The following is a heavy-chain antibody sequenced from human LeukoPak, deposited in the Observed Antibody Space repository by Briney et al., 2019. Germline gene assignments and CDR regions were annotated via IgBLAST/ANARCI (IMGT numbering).Heavy chain of an antibody. J-gene: IGHJ4*02. Sequence: SETLSLTCTVSGGSIISSSYYWGWIRQPPGKGLEWIGSIYYGGRSYSNPSLKSRVTISVDTSKSQFSLQLTSVTAADTAVYYCARHRYYYDSSGYCYFDYWGQGTLVTVSS. D-gene: IGHD3-22*01. V-gene: IGHV4-39*01. CDR1: GGSIISSSYY. CDR2: IYYGGRS. CDR3: ARHRYYYDSSGYCYFDY.